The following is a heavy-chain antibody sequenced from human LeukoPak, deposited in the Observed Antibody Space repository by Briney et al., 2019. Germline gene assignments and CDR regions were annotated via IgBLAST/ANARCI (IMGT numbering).Heavy chain of an antibody. V-gene: IGHV1-69*13. J-gene: IGHJ3*02. CDR3: ARRNERRAPGAFDI. Sequence: ASMKVSCKASGGTFSSYAISWVRQAPGQGLEWMGGIIPIFGTANYAQKFQGRVTITADESTSTAYMELSSLRPEDTAVYYCARRNERRAPGAFDIWGQGTMVTVSS. CDR1: GGTFSSYA. D-gene: IGHD1-1*01. CDR2: IIPIFGTA.